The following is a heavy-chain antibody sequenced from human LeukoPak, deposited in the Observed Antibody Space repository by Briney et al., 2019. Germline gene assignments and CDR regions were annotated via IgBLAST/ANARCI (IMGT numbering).Heavy chain of an antibody. J-gene: IGHJ3*02. CDR2: IYYGGST. V-gene: IGHV4-59*01. D-gene: IGHD3-22*01. CDR3: ARGPPDDSSGFGI. CDR1: GGSIGSYH. Sequence: PSETLSLTCTVSGGSIGSYHWSWIRQPPGKGLEWIGHIYYGGSTNYNPSFRSRVTISVDTSKNQFSLKLSSVTAADTAVYYCARGPPDDSSGFGIWGQGTMVTVSS.